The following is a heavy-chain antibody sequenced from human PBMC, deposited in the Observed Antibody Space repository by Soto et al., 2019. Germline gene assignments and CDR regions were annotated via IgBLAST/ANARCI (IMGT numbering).Heavy chain of an antibody. CDR1: GGSFSEYY. Sequence: PSETLSLTCAVYGGSFSEYYWSWIRQPPGKGLEWIGKINHSGSTNYNPSLKSRLTISVDTSKNQFSLKLRSVTAADTTVYYCARGKTYCSGGFCYEQFDYWGQGTLVTVSS. D-gene: IGHD2-15*01. J-gene: IGHJ4*02. CDR2: INHSGST. CDR3: ARGKTYCSGGFCYEQFDY. V-gene: IGHV4-34*01.